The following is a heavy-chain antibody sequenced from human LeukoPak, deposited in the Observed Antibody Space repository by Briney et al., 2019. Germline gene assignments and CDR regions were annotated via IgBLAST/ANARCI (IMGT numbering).Heavy chain of an antibody. CDR2: IYYSGST. D-gene: IGHD3-22*01. J-gene: IGHJ5*02. CDR1: GGSISSSY. Sequence: SETLSLTCTVTGGSISSSYWSWIRQPPGKGLEWIGYIYYSGSTNYNPSLKSRVTISVDTSKNQFSLKLSSVTAADTAVYYCAAYYYDSSGLNWFDPWGQGTLVTVSS. V-gene: IGHV4-59*01. CDR3: AAYYYDSSGLNWFDP.